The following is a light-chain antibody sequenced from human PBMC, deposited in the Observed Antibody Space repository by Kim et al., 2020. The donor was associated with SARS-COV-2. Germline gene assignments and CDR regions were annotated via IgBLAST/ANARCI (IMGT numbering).Light chain of an antibody. Sequence: VQMTQSPSSLSASVGDRVTITCRASQGISTYLAWYQQRPGKVPTLLIYEASTLQSGVPSRFSGSGSGTDFTLTISSLQPEDVATYYCQKYDSAPRMFGPGTKVDIK. J-gene: IGKJ3*01. CDR3: QKYDSAPRM. V-gene: IGKV1-27*01. CDR1: QGISTY. CDR2: EAS.